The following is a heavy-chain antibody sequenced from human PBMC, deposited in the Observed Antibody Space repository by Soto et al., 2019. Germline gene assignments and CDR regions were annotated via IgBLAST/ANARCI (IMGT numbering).Heavy chain of an antibody. CDR1: GGSISSYY. CDR2: IYYSGST. Sequence: SETLSLTCTVSGGSISSYYWSWIRQPPGKGLEWIGYIYYSGSTNYNPSLKSRVTISVDTSKNQFSLKLSSVTAADTAVYYCARHRRGTTVTTLTEYYMDVWGKGTTVTVSS. V-gene: IGHV4-59*08. CDR3: ARHRRGTTVTTLTEYYMDV. J-gene: IGHJ6*03. D-gene: IGHD4-17*01.